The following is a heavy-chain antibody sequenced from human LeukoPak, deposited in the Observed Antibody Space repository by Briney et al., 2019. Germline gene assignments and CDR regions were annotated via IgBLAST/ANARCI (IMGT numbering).Heavy chain of an antibody. V-gene: IGHV1-69*05. CDR3: TPGYYDSSGYNEYFQH. D-gene: IGHD3-22*01. Sequence: GASVKVSCKASGGTFSSYAISWVRQAPGQGLEWMGRIIPIFGTANYAQKFQGRVTITTDESTSTAYMVLSSLRSEDTAVYYCTPGYYDSSGYNEYFQHWGQGTLVTVSS. CDR2: IIPIFGTA. CDR1: GGTFSSYA. J-gene: IGHJ1*01.